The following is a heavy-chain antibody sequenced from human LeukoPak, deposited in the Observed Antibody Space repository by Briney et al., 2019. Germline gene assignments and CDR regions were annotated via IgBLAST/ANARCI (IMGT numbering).Heavy chain of an antibody. V-gene: IGHV1-69*04. D-gene: IGHD1-26*01. Sequence: GSSVKVSCKASGGTFSSYAISWVRQAPGQGLEWMGRIIPILGIANYAQKFQGRVTITADKSTSTAYMELSSLRSEDTAVYYCARGREPYYYYYYGMDVWGQGTTVTVSS. J-gene: IGHJ6*02. CDR1: GGTFSSYA. CDR2: IIPILGIA. CDR3: ARGREPYYYYYYGMDV.